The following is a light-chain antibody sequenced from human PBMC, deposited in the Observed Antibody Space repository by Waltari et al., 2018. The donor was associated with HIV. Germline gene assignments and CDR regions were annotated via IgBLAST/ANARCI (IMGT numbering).Light chain of an antibody. V-gene: IGLV1-47*01. Sequence: QSVLTQPPSASGTPGQRVTIPCSGSSSNIGSYYVYWDQQLPGTAPKLLIYRNNQRPSGVPDRFSGSKSGTSASLAISGLRSEDEADYYCAAWDGSHVVFGGGTKLTVL. J-gene: IGLJ2*01. CDR2: RNN. CDR1: SSNIGSYY. CDR3: AAWDGSHVV.